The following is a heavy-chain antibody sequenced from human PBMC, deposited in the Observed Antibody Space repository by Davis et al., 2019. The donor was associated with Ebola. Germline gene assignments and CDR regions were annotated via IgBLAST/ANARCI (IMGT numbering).Heavy chain of an antibody. CDR1: GFTFNTYS. CDR2: TSSSSNFI. Sequence: GGSLRLSCAASGFTFNTYSMNWVRQAPGKGLEWVSSTSSSSNFIYYADSVKGRFTISRDNAKNSLFLQMTSLRAEDTAVYYCVRDRNWNYDWFDSWGQGTLVTVSS. J-gene: IGHJ5*01. D-gene: IGHD1-7*01. CDR3: VRDRNWNYDWFDS. V-gene: IGHV3-21*03.